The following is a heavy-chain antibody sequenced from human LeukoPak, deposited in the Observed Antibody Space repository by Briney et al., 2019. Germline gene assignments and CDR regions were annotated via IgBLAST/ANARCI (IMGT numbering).Heavy chain of an antibody. CDR3: ARDRGYYDSSSYYHLGDFDY. CDR1: GFTVSSNY. Sequence: GGSLRLSCAASGFTVSSNYMSWVRQAPGKGLEWVSVIYSGGSTYYADSVKGRFTISRDNSKNTLYLQMNSLRAEDTAVYYCARDRGYYDSSSYYHLGDFDYWGQGTLVTVSS. D-gene: IGHD3-22*01. V-gene: IGHV3-53*01. J-gene: IGHJ4*02. CDR2: IYSGGST.